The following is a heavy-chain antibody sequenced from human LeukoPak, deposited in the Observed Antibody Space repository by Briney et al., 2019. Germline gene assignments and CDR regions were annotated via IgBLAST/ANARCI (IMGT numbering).Heavy chain of an antibody. CDR1: GFTFSSYA. J-gene: IGHJ4*02. CDR3: TRGYYRVDF. CDR2: ISGGSPVI. V-gene: IGHV3-48*01. D-gene: IGHD2-15*01. Sequence: GGSLRLSCAASGFTFSSYAMSWVRQAPGKGLEWVSHISGGSPVIDYADSVKGRFTISRENAKNSLYLQMNSLRAEDTAVYYCTRGYYRVDFWGQGTLVTVSS.